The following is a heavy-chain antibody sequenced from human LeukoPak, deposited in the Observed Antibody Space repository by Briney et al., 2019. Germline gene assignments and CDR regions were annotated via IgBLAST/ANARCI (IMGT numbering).Heavy chain of an antibody. Sequence: SETLSLTCTVSGGSISSGDYYWSWIRQSPGKALEWIGYIHYSGSTYYNPSLESRVTISVDTSKNQFSLKLSSVTAADTAVYYCARDNRAYCGGDCFLAFDIWGLGTVVTVSS. CDR2: IHYSGST. CDR1: GGSISSGDYY. CDR3: ARDNRAYCGGDCFLAFDI. V-gene: IGHV4-30-4*01. J-gene: IGHJ3*02. D-gene: IGHD2-21*02.